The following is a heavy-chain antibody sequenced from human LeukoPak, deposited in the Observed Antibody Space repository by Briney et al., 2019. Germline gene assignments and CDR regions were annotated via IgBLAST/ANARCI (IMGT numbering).Heavy chain of an antibody. CDR3: ARLVGSAWHEDC. J-gene: IGHJ4*02. Sequence: PSETLSLTCTVSGGSISSSSYFWGWIRQPPGMGLEWIGSISYSGATYYNSSLKSRVTISVDTSKNQFSVKLSSVTAADTAVYYCARLVGSAWHEDCWGQGTLVSVSS. D-gene: IGHD6-19*01. CDR1: GGSISSSSYF. CDR2: ISYSGAT. V-gene: IGHV4-39*01.